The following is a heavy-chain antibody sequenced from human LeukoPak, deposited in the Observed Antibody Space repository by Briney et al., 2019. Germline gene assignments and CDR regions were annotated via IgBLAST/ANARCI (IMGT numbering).Heavy chain of an antibody. CDR1: GFTFSSYS. CDR2: ISSSSSYI. CDR3: ARDNGDVVAPLMDV. D-gene: IGHD2-21*01. Sequence: GGSLGLSCAASGFTFSSYSMNWVRQAPGKGLEWVSSISSSSSYIYYADSVKGRFTISRDDAKNSLYLQMNSLRAEDTAVYYCARDNGDVVAPLMDVWGKGTTVTISS. J-gene: IGHJ6*04. V-gene: IGHV3-21*01.